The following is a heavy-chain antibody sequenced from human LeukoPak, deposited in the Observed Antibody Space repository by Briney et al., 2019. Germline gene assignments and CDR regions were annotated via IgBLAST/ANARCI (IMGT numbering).Heavy chain of an antibody. CDR3: AREGEGLLWFGESPQPYYFDY. J-gene: IGHJ4*02. Sequence: PGGSLRLSCAASGFTFSSYSMNWVRQAPGKGLEWVSSISSSSSYIYYADSVKGRFTISRDNAKNSLYLQMNSLRAEDTAVYYCAREGEGLLWFGESPQPYYFDYWGQGTLVTVSS. V-gene: IGHV3-21*01. D-gene: IGHD3-10*01. CDR1: GFTFSSYS. CDR2: ISSSSSYI.